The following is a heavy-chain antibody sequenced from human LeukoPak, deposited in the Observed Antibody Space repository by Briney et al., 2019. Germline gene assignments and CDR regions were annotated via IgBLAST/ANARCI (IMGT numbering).Heavy chain of an antibody. CDR2: IHYSGST. V-gene: IGHV4-39*01. CDR3: SGGENDMSFDY. CDR1: GGSISNSNSY. Sequence: PSETLSLTCTVSGGSISNSNSYWGWIRQPPGKGLEWIGTIHYSGSTYYSPSLKSRVTITVDTSKNQFSLKLNSVTAADTAVYYCSGGENDMSFDYWGQGTPVTVSS. J-gene: IGHJ4*02. D-gene: IGHD1-1*01.